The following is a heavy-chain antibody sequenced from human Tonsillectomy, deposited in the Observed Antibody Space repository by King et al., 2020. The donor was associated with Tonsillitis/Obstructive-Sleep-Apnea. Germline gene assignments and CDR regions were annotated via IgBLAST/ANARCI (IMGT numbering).Heavy chain of an antibody. V-gene: IGHV3-7*02. CDR2: IKQDGSEK. J-gene: IGHJ6*03. CDR3: ASQPLPYYYYYYMDV. CDR1: GFIFSSYW. Sequence: DVQLVESGGGLVQPGGSLRLSCAASGFIFSSYWMSWVRQAPGKGLEWVANIKQDGSEKYYLDSVKGRFTISRDNAKNSLYLQMNSLRAEDTAVYYCASQPLPYYYYYYMDVWGKGTTVTVSS.